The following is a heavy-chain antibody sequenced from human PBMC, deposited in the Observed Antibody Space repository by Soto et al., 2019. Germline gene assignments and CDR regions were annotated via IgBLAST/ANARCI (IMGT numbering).Heavy chain of an antibody. Sequence: GGSLRLSCAASGFTFSSYWMHWFRQAPGKGLVWVSRINSDGSSTSYADSVKGRFTISRDNAKNTLYLQMNSLRAEDTAMYYCARVSHRFGVGSYFDYWGQGTLVTV. CDR2: INSDGSST. D-gene: IGHD3-10*01. CDR3: ARVSHRFGVGSYFDY. CDR1: GFTFSSYW. J-gene: IGHJ4*02. V-gene: IGHV3-74*01.